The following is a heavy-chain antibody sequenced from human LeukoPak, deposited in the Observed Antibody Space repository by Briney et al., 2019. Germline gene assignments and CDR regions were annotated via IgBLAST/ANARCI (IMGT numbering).Heavy chain of an antibody. CDR2: IYHSGST. CDR1: GGSISSGGYS. D-gene: IGHD5-12*01. Sequence: PSETLSLTCAVSGGSISSGGYSWSWIRQPPGKGLEWIGYIYHSGSTYYNPSLKSRVTISVDTSKNQFSLKLSSVTAADTAVYYCARDGGGLRQYNWFDPWGQGTLVTVSS. CDR3: ARDGGGLRQYNWFDP. J-gene: IGHJ5*02. V-gene: IGHV4-30-2*01.